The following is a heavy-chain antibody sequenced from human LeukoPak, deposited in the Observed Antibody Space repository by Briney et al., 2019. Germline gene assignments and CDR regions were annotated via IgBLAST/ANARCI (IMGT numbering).Heavy chain of an antibody. J-gene: IGHJ5*02. V-gene: IGHV3-7*01. CDR3: ARDSHYDILTGSNWFDP. CDR1: GFTFSNFW. CDR2: IKQDGFEK. D-gene: IGHD3-9*01. Sequence: GGSLRLSCAASGFTFSNFWMSWVRQAPGKGLEWVANIKQDGFEKYYVDSVRGRFTISRDNAKNSLSLQMNSLRAEDTAVYYCARDSHYDILTGSNWFDPWGQGTLVTVSS.